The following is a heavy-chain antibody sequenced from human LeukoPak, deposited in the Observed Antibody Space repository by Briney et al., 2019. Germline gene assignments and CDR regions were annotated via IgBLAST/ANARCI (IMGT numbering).Heavy chain of an antibody. CDR1: GFTFSSYE. CDR3: ARGPVSGYYYYYMDV. CDR2: ISSSGSTI. V-gene: IGHV3-48*03. Sequence: GGSLRLSCAASGFTFSSYEMNWVRQAPGKGLEWVSYISSSGSTIYYADSVKGRFTISRDNAKNSLYLQMNSLRAEDTAVYYCARGPVSGYYYYYMDVRGKGTTVTVSS. J-gene: IGHJ6*03. D-gene: IGHD1-26*01.